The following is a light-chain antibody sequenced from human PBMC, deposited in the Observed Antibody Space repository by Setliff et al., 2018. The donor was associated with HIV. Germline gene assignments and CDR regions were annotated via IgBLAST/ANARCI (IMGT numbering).Light chain of an antibody. Sequence: QSVLAQPASVSGSPGQSITISCAGTSSDIAAFKYISWYQQHPGTAPKLIIYEVSNRPSGVSYRFSGSKSGNTASLTISGLQAEDEADYYCSSYTSTDTWVFGGGTKVTVL. J-gene: IGLJ3*02. CDR3: SSYTSTDTWV. V-gene: IGLV2-14*03. CDR1: SSDIAAFKY. CDR2: EVS.